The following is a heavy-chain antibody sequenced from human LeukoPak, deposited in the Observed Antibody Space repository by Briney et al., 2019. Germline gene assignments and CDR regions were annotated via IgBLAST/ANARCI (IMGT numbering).Heavy chain of an antibody. CDR2: INPNSGGT. CDR3: ARDGYTYGDNWFDP. CDR1: GYTFTGYY. V-gene: IGHV1-2*02. J-gene: IGHJ5*02. Sequence: GASVKVSCKASGYTFTGYYMHWVRQASGQGLEWMGWINPNSGGTNYAQKFQGRVTMTRDTSISTAYMELSRLTSDDTAVYYCARDGYTYGDNWFDPWGQGTLVTVSS. D-gene: IGHD5-18*01.